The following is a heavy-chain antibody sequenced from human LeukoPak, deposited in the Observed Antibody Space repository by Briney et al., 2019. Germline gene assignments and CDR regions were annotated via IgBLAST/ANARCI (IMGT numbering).Heavy chain of an antibody. V-gene: IGHV1-69*05. Sequence: ASVKVSCKASGGTLSSYAISWVRQAPGQGLEWMGRIIPIFGTANYAQKFQGRVTITTDESTSTAYMELSSLRSEDTAVYYCARVRVAVATNWFDPWGQGTLVTVSS. J-gene: IGHJ5*02. CDR1: GGTLSSYA. CDR3: ARVRVAVATNWFDP. D-gene: IGHD6-19*01. CDR2: IIPIFGTA.